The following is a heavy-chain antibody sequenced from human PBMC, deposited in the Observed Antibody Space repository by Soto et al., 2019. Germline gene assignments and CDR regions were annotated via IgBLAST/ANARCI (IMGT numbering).Heavy chain of an antibody. CDR3: ARGDATKIVVTTYYGMDV. J-gene: IGHJ6*02. Sequence: QVKLVQSGAEVKKPGSSVKVSCKASGGSLSNYGISWVRQAPGQGLEWMGGIIPVFGTANYAQKFQGRVTITVDASISIGYMDVTSMRSEDTAVYYCARGDATKIVVTTYYGMDVWGQGTTVTVSS. V-gene: IGHV1-69*12. D-gene: IGHD4-17*01. CDR1: GGSLSNYG. CDR2: IIPVFGTA.